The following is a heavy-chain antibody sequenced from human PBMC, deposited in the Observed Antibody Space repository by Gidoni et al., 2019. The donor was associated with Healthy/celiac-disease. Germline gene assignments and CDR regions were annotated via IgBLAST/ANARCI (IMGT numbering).Heavy chain of an antibody. V-gene: IGHV1-69*01. J-gene: IGHJ4*02. CDR3: ARESSQLWFDY. CDR1: GGTFSSYA. Sequence: QVQLVQSGAEVKKTGSSVKVSCKASGGTFSSYAISWVRQAPGQGIEWMGGIIPIFGTANSAQKFQGRVTITAYESTSTAYMELSSLRSADTAVYYCARESSQLWFDYWGQGTLVTVSS. CDR2: IIPIFGTA. D-gene: IGHD5-18*01.